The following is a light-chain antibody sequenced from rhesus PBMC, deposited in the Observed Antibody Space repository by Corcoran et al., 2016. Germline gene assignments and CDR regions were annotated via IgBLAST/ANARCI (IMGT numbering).Light chain of an antibody. CDR2: GVS. Sequence: QAAPTQPPSVSGSPGQSVTISCTGTSSDVGGYNYVSWYQQHPGKAPKLMIYGVSKRPSGGSDRFSGSKSGNTASLTISWLQAEDEADYYCCSYTTSSTYIFGAGTRLTVL. V-gene: IGLV2S7*01. J-gene: IGLJ1*01. CDR3: CSYTTSSTYI. CDR1: SSDVGGYNY.